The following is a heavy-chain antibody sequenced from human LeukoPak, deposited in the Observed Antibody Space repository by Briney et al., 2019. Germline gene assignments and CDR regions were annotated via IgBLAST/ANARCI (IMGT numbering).Heavy chain of an antibody. CDR3: TRLSRYSSSSSCRTSQYYFDY. D-gene: IGHD2-2*01. CDR2: ISYTVSA. Sequence: NPSQTLSLAWTVSGPSLTDHHCSWVRQSPGKGLEWVGYISYTVSATYNTCLKSRVSRSVATSQFSLNPRSVTAADSAVYYCTRLSRYSSSSSCRTSQYYFDYWGQGAPVTVSS. V-gene: IGHV4-59*11. CDR1: GPSLTDHH. J-gene: IGHJ4*02.